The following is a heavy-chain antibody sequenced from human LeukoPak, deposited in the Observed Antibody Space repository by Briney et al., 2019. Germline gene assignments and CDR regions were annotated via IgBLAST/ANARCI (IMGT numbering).Heavy chain of an antibody. D-gene: IGHD2-15*01. CDR2: VSDSGDYT. CDR1: GFTFNSYA. CDR3: AKAPISKDCSGGSCYLFDY. Sequence: GGSLRLSCAASGFTFNSYAMTWVHQAPGKGLEWVSSVSDSGDYTYYADSVKGRFTISRDNSKNTLYLQVNSLRAEDTAVYYCAKAPISKDCSGGSCYLFDYWGQGTLVTVSS. J-gene: IGHJ4*02. V-gene: IGHV3-23*01.